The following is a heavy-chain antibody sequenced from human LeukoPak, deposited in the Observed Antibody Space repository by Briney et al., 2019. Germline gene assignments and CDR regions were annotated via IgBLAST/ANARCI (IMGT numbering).Heavy chain of an antibody. Sequence: GGSLRLSCAASGFTFSNAWMRWVRQAQGKGREWVLTISCSGDNTYYTDSVKGRFTISRDNSKHTLYLQMNSLRAEHTAVYYCARVTYGSGTYGAFDYWGQGTLVTVFS. D-gene: IGHD3-10*01. V-gene: IGHV3-23*01. CDR1: GFTFSNAW. CDR2: ISCSGDNT. J-gene: IGHJ4*02. CDR3: ARVTYGSGTYGAFDY.